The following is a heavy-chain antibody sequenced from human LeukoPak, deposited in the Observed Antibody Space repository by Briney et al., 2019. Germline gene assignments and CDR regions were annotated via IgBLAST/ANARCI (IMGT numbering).Heavy chain of an antibody. J-gene: IGHJ4*02. CDR1: GFTFSRYW. CDR2: VNEGGSEK. CDR3: ARTRYTYHSGSGNFYTSTEFDY. V-gene: IGHV3-7*04. Sequence: GGSLRLSCAASGFTFSRYWMNWVRQAPGKGLEWVASVNEGGSEKYYVDSVKGRFTISRDNAKNSLYLQMDSLRAEDTAVYYCARTRYTYHSGSGNFYTSTEFDYWGQGTLVTVSS. D-gene: IGHD3-10*01.